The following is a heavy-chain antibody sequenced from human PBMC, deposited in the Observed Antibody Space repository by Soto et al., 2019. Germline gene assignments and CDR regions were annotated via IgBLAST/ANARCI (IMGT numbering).Heavy chain of an antibody. CDR3: ARDYKNTYYYDSSGYEDY. Sequence: ASVKVSCKASGYTFTSYYMHWVRQAPGQGLEWVGIINPYNGSTNYAQKLQGRVTMTTDTSTSTAYMELRSLRSDDTAVYYCARDYKNTYYYDSSGYEDYWGQGTLVTVSS. V-gene: IGHV1-18*04. D-gene: IGHD3-22*01. J-gene: IGHJ4*02. CDR2: INPYNGST. CDR1: GYTFTSYY.